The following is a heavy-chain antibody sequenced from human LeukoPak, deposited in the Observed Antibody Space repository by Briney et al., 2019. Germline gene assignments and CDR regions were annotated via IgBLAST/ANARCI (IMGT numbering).Heavy chain of an antibody. J-gene: IGHJ4*02. Sequence: GGSLRLSCAASGFTFGYYSMNWVRQAPGKGLEWVSSITATSDSIYYADSVKGRFTISRDNSKNTLYLQMNSLRAEDTAVYYCAKDYDFWSGYLDYWGQGALVTVSS. CDR2: ITATSDSI. CDR3: AKDYDFWSGYLDY. D-gene: IGHD3-3*01. CDR1: GFTFGYYS. V-gene: IGHV3-21*04.